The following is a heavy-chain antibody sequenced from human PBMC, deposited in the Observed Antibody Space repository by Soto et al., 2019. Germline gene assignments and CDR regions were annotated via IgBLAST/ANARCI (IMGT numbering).Heavy chain of an antibody. CDR1: GGTFSSYA. Sequence: QVQLVQSGAEVKKPGSSVKVSCKASGGTFSSYAISWVRQAPGQGREWMGGIIPIFGTANYAQKFQGRVTITAVESTSTAYKELSSLRSEDTAVYSCARESRYCSGGSCYFLPGIDYWGQGTLVTGSS. J-gene: IGHJ4*02. V-gene: IGHV1-69*12. CDR3: ARESRYCSGGSCYFLPGIDY. D-gene: IGHD2-15*01. CDR2: IIPIFGTA.